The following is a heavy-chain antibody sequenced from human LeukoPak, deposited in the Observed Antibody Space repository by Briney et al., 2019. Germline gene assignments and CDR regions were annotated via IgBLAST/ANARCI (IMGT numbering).Heavy chain of an antibody. Sequence: GGSLRLSCVASGFPFSSYWMTWVRQAPGKGLEWVANIKQDGSKKSYVDSVKGRFTISKDNAKNSLYLQMNSLRAEDTAIYYCTRVGYIDEGIDYWGRGTLVTVSS. CDR3: TRVGYIDEGIDY. J-gene: IGHJ4*02. V-gene: IGHV3-7*04. D-gene: IGHD5-24*01. CDR1: GFPFSSYW. CDR2: IKQDGSKK.